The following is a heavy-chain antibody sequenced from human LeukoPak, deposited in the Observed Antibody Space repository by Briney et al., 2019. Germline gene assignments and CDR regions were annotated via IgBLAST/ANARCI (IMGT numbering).Heavy chain of an antibody. D-gene: IGHD5-24*01. J-gene: IGHJ6*03. V-gene: IGHV3-43*01. Sequence: GGSLRLSCEASGFNFDDSTMHWVRHAPGKGLEWVSLINWDGTSTYYIDSVKGRFTISRDNSKNSLFLQMNSLRNEDTALYYCARQLPTTDYYYFMDVWGKGTTVTVSS. CDR1: GFNFDDST. CDR2: INWDGTST. CDR3: ARQLPTTDYYYFMDV.